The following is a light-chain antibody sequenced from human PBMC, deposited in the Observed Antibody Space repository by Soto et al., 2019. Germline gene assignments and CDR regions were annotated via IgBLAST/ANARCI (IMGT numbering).Light chain of an antibody. CDR3: QQYDNLVT. J-gene: IGKJ4*01. Sequence: EIVLTQSPATLSLSPGDRATLSCRASQSVRSDYFAWYQQKPGQPPRVILFGVSTRATAIPDRFSGSGSGTDFTLTISRLEPDDFGLYYCQQYDNLVTFGGGTKVEIK. V-gene: IGKV3-20*01. CDR2: GVS. CDR1: QSVRSDY.